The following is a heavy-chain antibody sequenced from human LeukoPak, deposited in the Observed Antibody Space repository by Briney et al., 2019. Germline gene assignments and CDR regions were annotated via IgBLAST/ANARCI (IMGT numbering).Heavy chain of an antibody. D-gene: IGHD5-12*01. Sequence: GESLKISCKGSGYRFTSYWIGWVRPMPGEGLEWVGIIYPIDSDIRYSPSFQGQVTISADKSISTAYLQWSSLKASDTAIYYCARSKHYDLDYWGQGTLVTVSS. V-gene: IGHV5-51*01. J-gene: IGHJ4*02. CDR3: ARSKHYDLDY. CDR2: IYPIDSDI. CDR1: GYRFTSYW.